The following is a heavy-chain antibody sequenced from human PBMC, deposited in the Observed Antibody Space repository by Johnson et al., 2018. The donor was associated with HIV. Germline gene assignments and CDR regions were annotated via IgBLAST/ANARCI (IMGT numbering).Heavy chain of an antibody. CDR1: GFTFSTYA. V-gene: IGHV3-30*02. J-gene: IGHJ3*01. D-gene: IGHD3-16*01. Sequence: QVQLVESGGGVVQPGGSLRLSCAASGFTFSTYAMHWVRQAPGKGLEWVAFIRYDGSNKYYADSVKGRFTISRDNSKNTLYLQMNSLRAEDTAVYYCAKRGAGWGADAFDVWGQGTMVTVSS. CDR2: IRYDGSNK. CDR3: AKRGAGWGADAFDV.